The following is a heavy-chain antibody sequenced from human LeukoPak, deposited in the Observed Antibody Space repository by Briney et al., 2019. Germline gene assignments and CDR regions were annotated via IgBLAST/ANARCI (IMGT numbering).Heavy chain of an antibody. Sequence: GESLKISCAASGFIFSSFAMRWVRLAPGKGLEWVSAISGSGDTTYYTDSVKGRFTISRDNSKNTVYLQMNSLRAEDTAVYYCAGRDSRGWFDYWGQGTLVTVSS. V-gene: IGHV3-23*01. D-gene: IGHD6-19*01. J-gene: IGHJ4*02. CDR3: AGRDSRGWFDY. CDR2: ISGSGDTT. CDR1: GFIFSSFA.